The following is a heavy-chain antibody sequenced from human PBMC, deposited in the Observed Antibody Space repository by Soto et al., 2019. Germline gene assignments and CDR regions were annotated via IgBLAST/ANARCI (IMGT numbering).Heavy chain of an antibody. CDR1: GYTFTSYY. CDR3: ARGAFYDILTGSTMDYFDY. J-gene: IGHJ4*02. CDR2: INPSGGST. V-gene: IGHV1-46*01. Sequence: GASVKVSCKASGYTFTSYYMHWVRQAPGQGLEWMGIINPSGGSTSYAQKFQGRVTMTRDTSTSTVYMELSSLRSEDTAVYYCARGAFYDILTGSTMDYFDYWGQGXLVTVYS. D-gene: IGHD3-9*01.